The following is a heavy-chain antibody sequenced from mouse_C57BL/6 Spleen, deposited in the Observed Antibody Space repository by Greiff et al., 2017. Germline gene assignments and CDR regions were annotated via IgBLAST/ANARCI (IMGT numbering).Heavy chain of an antibody. CDR2: INPNNGGT. V-gene: IGHV1-26*01. CDR3: ALYYYGSSSYAMDY. J-gene: IGHJ4*01. CDR1: GYTFTDYY. D-gene: IGHD1-1*01. Sequence: EVQLQQSGPELVKPGASVKISCKASGYTFTDYYMNWVKQSHGKSLEWIGDINPNNGGTSYNQKFKGKATLTVDKSSSTAYMELRSLTSEDSAVYYCALYYYGSSSYAMDYWGQGTSVTVSS.